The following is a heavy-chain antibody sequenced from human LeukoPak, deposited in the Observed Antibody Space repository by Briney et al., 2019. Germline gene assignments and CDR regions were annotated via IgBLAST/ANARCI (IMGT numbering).Heavy chain of an antibody. CDR3: AASTVGFGVVIIRTNWFDP. CDR2: MNPNSGNT. J-gene: IGHJ5*02. V-gene: IGHV1-8*01. CDR1: GYTFTSYD. Sequence: GASVKVSCKASGYTFTSYDINWVRQATGQGLEWMGWMNPNSGNTGYAQKFQGRVTMTRNTSISTAYMELSSLRSEDTAVYYCAASTVGFGVVIIRTNWFDPWGQGTLVTVSS. D-gene: IGHD3-3*01.